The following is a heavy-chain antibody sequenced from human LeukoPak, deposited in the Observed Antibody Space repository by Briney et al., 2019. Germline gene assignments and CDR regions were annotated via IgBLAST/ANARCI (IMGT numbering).Heavy chain of an antibody. CDR1: GGSISSFY. Sequence: SETLSLTCTVFGGSISSFYWSWIRQPAGKGLEWIGRIYSSGSTNYNPSLKSRVTMSVDTSKNQFSLKLTSVTAADTAVYYCARDLGYSSSDYWGQGTLVTVSS. D-gene: IGHD6-13*01. J-gene: IGHJ4*02. CDR3: ARDLGYSSSDY. V-gene: IGHV4-4*07. CDR2: IYSSGST.